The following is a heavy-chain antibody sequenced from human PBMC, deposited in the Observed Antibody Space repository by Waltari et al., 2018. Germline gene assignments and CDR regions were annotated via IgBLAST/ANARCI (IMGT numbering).Heavy chain of an antibody. CDR1: GGSISSSSYY. J-gene: IGHJ4*02. CDR3: ARNVSSISSSRDAFDY. V-gene: IGHV4-39*07. Sequence: QLQLQESGPGLVKPSETLSLTCTVSGGSISSSSYYWGWLRQPPGKGLEWIGSIYYSGSTYYNPSLKSRVTISVDTSKNQCSLKLSSVTAADTAVYYCARNVSSISSSRDAFDYWGQRTLVSVSS. D-gene: IGHD6-13*01. CDR2: IYYSGST.